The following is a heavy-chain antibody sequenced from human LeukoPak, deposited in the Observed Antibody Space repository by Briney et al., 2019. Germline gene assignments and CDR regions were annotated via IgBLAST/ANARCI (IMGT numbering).Heavy chain of an antibody. D-gene: IGHD5-12*01. V-gene: IGHV5-51*01. CDR1: GYSFNTYW. J-gene: IGHJ6*03. CDR2: IYPGDSDT. Sequence: GESLKISCKGSGYSFNTYWIGWVRQMPGKGLEWMGIIYPGDSDTRYSPSFQGQVTISADKSISTAYLQWSSLKASDTAMYYCARSGYDTYYYMDVWGKGTTVTVSS. CDR3: ARSGYDTYYYMDV.